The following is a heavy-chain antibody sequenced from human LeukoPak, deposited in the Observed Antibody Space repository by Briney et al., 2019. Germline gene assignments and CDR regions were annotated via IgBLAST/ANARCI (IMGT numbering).Heavy chain of an antibody. CDR1: GGSISNYY. V-gene: IGHV4-59*01. CDR3: ARGAGPNFYYHMDV. D-gene: IGHD6-19*01. J-gene: IGHJ6*03. CDR2: MYNSGST. Sequence: SETLSLTCTVSGGSISNYYWSWIRQPPGKGLEWIGYMYNSGSTNYNPSLKSRVTISVDTSTNQFSLRLSSVTAADTAVYYCARGAGPNFYYHMDVWGKGTTVTVSS.